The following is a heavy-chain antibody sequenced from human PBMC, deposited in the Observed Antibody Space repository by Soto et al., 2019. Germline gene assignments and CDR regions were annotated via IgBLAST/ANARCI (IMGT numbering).Heavy chain of an antibody. J-gene: IGHJ4*02. V-gene: IGHV4-59*08. CDR1: GGSISSYY. CDR3: ARRYGSRFDH. CDR2: IYYSGST. Sequence: SETLSLTCTVSGGSISSYYWSWIRQPPGKGLEWIGYIYYSGSTNYNPSLKSRVTISVDTSKNQFSLKLSSVTAADTAVYYCARRYGSRFDHCGQGTLSTVPS. D-gene: IGHD5-18*01.